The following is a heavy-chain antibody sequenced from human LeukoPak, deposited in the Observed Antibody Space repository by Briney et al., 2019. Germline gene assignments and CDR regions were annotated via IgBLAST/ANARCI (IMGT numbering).Heavy chain of an antibody. J-gene: IGHJ4*02. CDR1: GFTFDDYA. Sequence: PGRSLRLSCAASGFTFDDYAMHWVRHAPGKGLEWVSGISWNSGSIGYADSVKGRFTISRDNAKNSLYLQMNSLRAEDTALYYCAKGTYYYDSSGYAAFDYWGQGTLVTVSS. CDR2: ISWNSGSI. D-gene: IGHD3-22*01. CDR3: AKGTYYYDSSGYAAFDY. V-gene: IGHV3-9*01.